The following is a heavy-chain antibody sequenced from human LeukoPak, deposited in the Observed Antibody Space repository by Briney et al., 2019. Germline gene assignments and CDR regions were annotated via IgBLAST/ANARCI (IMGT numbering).Heavy chain of an antibody. CDR3: ARGWDTGYGYYGMDV. CDR1: GGSISGYY. CDR2: IYYSGTV. Sequence: PSETLSLTCAVYGGSISGYYWSWIRQPPGKGLEWIGNIYYSGTVNYSPSLKSRVTISVATSNNQFSLNLLFVTAADSAVYYCARGWDTGYGYYGMDVWGQGTTVTVSS. V-gene: IGHV4-59*01. J-gene: IGHJ6*02. D-gene: IGHD5-18*01.